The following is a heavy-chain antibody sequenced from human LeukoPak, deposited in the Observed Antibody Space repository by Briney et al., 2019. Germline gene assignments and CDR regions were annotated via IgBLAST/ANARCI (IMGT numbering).Heavy chain of an antibody. CDR2: MNPNSGNT. CDR3: ATGMASDY. CDR1: GYTFTSYD. J-gene: IGHJ4*02. D-gene: IGHD6-13*01. V-gene: IGHV1-8*01. Sequence: ASVKVSCKASGYTFTSYDINRVRQATGQGLEWMGWMNPNSGNTGHARKFQGRVTMTRNTSISTAYMELSSLRSEDTAVYYCATGMASDYWGQGTLVTVSS.